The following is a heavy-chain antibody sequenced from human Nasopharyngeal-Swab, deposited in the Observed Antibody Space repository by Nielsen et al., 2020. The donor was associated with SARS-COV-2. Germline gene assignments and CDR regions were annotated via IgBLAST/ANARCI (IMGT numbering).Heavy chain of an antibody. CDR2: INSDGSTT. Sequence: GSLRLSCAASGFTFSSYWMHWVRQAPGKGLEWVSRINSDGSTTTYGDSVKGRFTISRDNAKNTLYLQVNSLRAEDTAVYYCAGGYRYFDLWGRGTLVTVSS. CDR1: GFTFSSYW. J-gene: IGHJ2*01. V-gene: IGHV3-74*01. CDR3: AGGYRYFDL.